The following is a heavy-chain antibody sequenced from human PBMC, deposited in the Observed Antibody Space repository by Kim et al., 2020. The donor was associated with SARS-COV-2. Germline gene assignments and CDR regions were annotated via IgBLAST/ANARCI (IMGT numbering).Heavy chain of an antibody. Sequence: GGSLRPSCAASGFTFSSYGMHWVRQAPGKGLEWVAVISYDGSNKYYADSVKGRFTISRDNSKNTLYLQMNSLRAEDTAVYYCAKGEWYSSSWYGGVFDY. V-gene: IGHV3-30*18. CDR2: ISYDGSNK. D-gene: IGHD6-13*01. J-gene: IGHJ4*01. CDR1: GFTFSSYG. CDR3: AKGEWYSSSWYGGVFDY.